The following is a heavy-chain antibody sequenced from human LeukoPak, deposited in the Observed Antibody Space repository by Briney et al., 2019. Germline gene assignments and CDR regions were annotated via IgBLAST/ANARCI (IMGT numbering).Heavy chain of an antibody. CDR3: TTYCGGDCYSFFDY. CDR1: GGTFSSYT. J-gene: IGHJ4*02. V-gene: IGHV1-69*02. CDR2: IITILGIA. Sequence: GASVKVSCKASGGTFSSYTISWVRQAPGQGLEWMGRIITILGIANYAQKFQGRVTITADKSTSTAYMELSSLRSEDTAVYYCTTYCGGDCYSFFDYWGQGTLVTVSS. D-gene: IGHD2-21*02.